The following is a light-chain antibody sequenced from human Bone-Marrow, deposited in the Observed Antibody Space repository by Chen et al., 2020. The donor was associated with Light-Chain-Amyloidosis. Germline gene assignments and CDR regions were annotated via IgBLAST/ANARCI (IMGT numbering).Light chain of an antibody. CDR2: RDT. J-gene: IGLJ2*01. Sequence: SYELTQPPSVSVSPGQTARITCSGDDLPTKYAYWYQQKPGHAPVLVIHRDTERPSGISGRFSGSSSGTTATLTISGVQAEDEADYHCQSADSSGTYEVIFGGGTKLTVL. V-gene: IGLV3-25*03. CDR1: DLPTKY. CDR3: QSADSSGTYEVI.